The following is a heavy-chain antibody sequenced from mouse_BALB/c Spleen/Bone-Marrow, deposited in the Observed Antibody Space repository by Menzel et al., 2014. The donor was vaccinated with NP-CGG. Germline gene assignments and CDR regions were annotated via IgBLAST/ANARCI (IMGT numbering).Heavy chain of an antibody. Sequence: DVQLQESGPELVKPGASVKMSCKASGYTFTDYYMGWVKQSHGESFEWIGRVNPYNGGTSYNQKFKGKATLTVDKSSSTAYMELNSLTSEDSAVYYCARGSYYGSSYWFAYWGQGTLVTVSA. CDR2: VNPYNGGT. CDR1: GYTFTDYY. CDR3: ARGSYYGSSYWFAY. J-gene: IGHJ3*01. V-gene: IGHV1-19*01. D-gene: IGHD1-1*01.